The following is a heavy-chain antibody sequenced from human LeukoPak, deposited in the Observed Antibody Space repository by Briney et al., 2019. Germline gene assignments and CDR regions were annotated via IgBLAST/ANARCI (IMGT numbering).Heavy chain of an antibody. CDR2: ISYDGSNK. CDR3: AREAITIFGVVRTQTRDGPHRFDP. V-gene: IGHV3-30*03. Sequence: GGSLRLSCVASGFRFSNFGMHWVRQAPGKGLEWVAVISYDGSNKYYADSVKGRFAISRDNSKNKLYLQMNSLRADDTAVYYCAREAITIFGVVRTQTRDGPHRFDPWGQGTLVTVSS. D-gene: IGHD3-3*01. J-gene: IGHJ5*02. CDR1: GFRFSNFG.